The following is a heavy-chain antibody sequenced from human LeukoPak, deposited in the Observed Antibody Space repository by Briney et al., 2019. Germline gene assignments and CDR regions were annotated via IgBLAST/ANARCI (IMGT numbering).Heavy chain of an antibody. CDR2: ISGSDNST. J-gene: IGHJ6*02. CDR3: ARDIRYGGKQPIYYYYGMDV. Sequence: GGSLRLSCVVSGFTFSSYAMSWVRQAPGKGLEWVSVISGSDNSTYYADSVKGRFTISRDNSKNTLYLQMNSLRAEDTAVYYCARDIRYGGKQPIYYYYGMDVWGQGTTVTVSS. D-gene: IGHD4-23*01. V-gene: IGHV3-23*01. CDR1: GFTFSSYA.